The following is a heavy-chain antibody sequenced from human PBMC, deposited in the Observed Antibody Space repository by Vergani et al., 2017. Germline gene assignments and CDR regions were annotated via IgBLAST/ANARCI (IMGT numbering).Heavy chain of an antibody. Sequence: EVQLLESGGGLVQPGGSLRLSCAASGFTFSSYAMSWVRQAPGKGLEWVSAISGSGGSTYYADSVKGRFTISRDNSKNTLYLQMDSLRAEDTAVYYCAKDHEYSYGSYGMDVWGQGTTVTVSS. CDR3: AKDHEYSYGSYGMDV. CDR1: GFTFSSYA. J-gene: IGHJ6*02. V-gene: IGHV3-23*01. D-gene: IGHD5-18*01. CDR2: ISGSGGST.